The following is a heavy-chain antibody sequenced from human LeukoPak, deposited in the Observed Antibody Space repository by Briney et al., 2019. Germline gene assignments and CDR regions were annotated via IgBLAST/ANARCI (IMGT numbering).Heavy chain of an antibody. Sequence: PSETLSLTCTVSGASISNYYWNWIRQPPGKGPEWIGYIYYTGSANYNLSLKSRVTISGDTSKNQFSLNLTSVTAADTAVYYCAGDTVGFDSWGQGTLVTVSS. CDR2: IYYTGSA. V-gene: IGHV4-59*01. CDR1: GASISNYY. CDR3: AGDTVGFDS. J-gene: IGHJ4*02. D-gene: IGHD4-23*01.